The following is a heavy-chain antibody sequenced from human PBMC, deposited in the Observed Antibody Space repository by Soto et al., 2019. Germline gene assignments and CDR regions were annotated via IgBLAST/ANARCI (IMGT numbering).Heavy chain of an antibody. J-gene: IGHJ4*02. CDR2: ISSSSSTI. D-gene: IGHD3-3*01. CDR1: GFTFSSYS. V-gene: IGHV3-48*01. CDR3: ARGISFDFWSGYYTHPFDY. Sequence: GGSLRLSCAASGFTFSSYSMNWVRQAPGKGLEWVSYISSSSSTIYYADSVKGRFTISRDNAKNSLYLQMNSLRAEDTAVYYCARGISFDFWSGYYTHPFDYWGQGTLVTVSS.